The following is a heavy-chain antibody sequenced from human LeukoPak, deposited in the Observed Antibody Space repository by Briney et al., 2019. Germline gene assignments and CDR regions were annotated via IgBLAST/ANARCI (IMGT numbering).Heavy chain of an antibody. J-gene: IGHJ4*02. CDR1: GLTFSGYA. CDR2: ISYDGSNE. Sequence: GGSLRLSCVASGLTFSGYAMQWVRQAPGKGVEWVSTISYDGSNEYYADSVKGRFTISRDGSKNTLYLQMNSLRAEDTAVYYCARGSPPDYWGQGTLVTVSS. CDR3: ARGSPPDY. V-gene: IGHV3-30-3*01.